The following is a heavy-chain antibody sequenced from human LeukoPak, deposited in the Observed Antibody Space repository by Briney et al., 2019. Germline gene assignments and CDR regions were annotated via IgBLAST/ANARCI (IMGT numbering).Heavy chain of an antibody. CDR2: IYTSGST. CDR3: ASQYYYDTLGAFDI. Sequence: PSETLSLTCTVSGGSISSYYWSWIRQPAGKGLEWIGRIYTSGSTNYNPSLKSRVTMPVDTSKNQFSLKLSSVTAADTAVYYCASQYYYDTLGAFDIWGQGTMVTVSS. CDR1: GGSISSYY. J-gene: IGHJ3*02. V-gene: IGHV4-4*07. D-gene: IGHD3-22*01.